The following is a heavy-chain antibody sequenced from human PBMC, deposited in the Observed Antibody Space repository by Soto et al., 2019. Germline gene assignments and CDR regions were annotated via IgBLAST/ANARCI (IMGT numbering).Heavy chain of an antibody. V-gene: IGHV4-39*01. J-gene: IGHJ5*02. CDR2: IYYSGST. CDR3: ARGGIAVAGTGWFDP. Sequence: QLQLQESGPGLVKPSETLSLTCTVSGGSISSSSYYWGWIRQPPGKGLEWIGSIYYSGSTYYNPSLNSRVTISVDTSKNQFSLKLSSVTAADPAVYYCARGGIAVAGTGWFDPWGQGTLVTVSS. CDR1: GGSISSSSYY. D-gene: IGHD6-19*01.